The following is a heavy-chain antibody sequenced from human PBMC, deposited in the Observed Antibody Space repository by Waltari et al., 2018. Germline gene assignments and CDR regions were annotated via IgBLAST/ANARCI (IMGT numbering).Heavy chain of an antibody. V-gene: IGHV3-7*01. CDR2: IKQDGSEK. CDR3: ARDESPMGALGDAFDI. D-gene: IGHD1-26*01. CDR1: GFTFSSYW. Sequence: EVQLVESGGGLVQPGGSLRLSCAASGFTFSSYWMSWVRQAPGKGLEWVANIKQDGSEKYYVDSVKGRFTISRDNAKNSLYLQMNSLRAEDTAVYYCARDESPMGALGDAFDIWGQGTMVTVSS. J-gene: IGHJ3*02.